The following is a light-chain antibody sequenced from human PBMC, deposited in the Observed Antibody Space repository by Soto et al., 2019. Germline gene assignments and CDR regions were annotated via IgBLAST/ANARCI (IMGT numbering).Light chain of an antibody. J-gene: IGKJ4*01. CDR1: QSILHSNGYNY. Sequence: DIVMTQSPLSLPVTPGEPASIYCRSSQSILHSNGYNYVDWQLQKPWQSPQLLIYLGSNRASGVPDSFSGSVSGTDCTLKIIRVEAVDVGVYYCLQALQSPFGGGTKVEIK. CDR3: LQALQSP. V-gene: IGKV2-28*01. CDR2: LGS.